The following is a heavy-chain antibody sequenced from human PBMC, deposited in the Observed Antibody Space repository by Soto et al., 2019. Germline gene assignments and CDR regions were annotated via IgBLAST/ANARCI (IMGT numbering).Heavy chain of an antibody. Sequence: QVQLVQSGAEVKKPGASVKVSCKASGYTFTSYGISWVRQAPGQGLEWMGWISAYNGNTNYAQKLQGRVTMTTDTSTSTAYMELRSLRSDDTAVYYCARDGHVDGSRKYYYYYGMDVWGQGTTVTVSS. CDR1: GYTFTSYG. V-gene: IGHV1-18*01. CDR2: ISAYNGNT. J-gene: IGHJ6*02. CDR3: ARDGHVDGSRKYYYYYGMDV. D-gene: IGHD3-10*01.